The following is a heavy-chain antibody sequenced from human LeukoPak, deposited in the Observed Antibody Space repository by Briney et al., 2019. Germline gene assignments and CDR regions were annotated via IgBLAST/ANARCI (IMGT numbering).Heavy chain of an antibody. CDR2: INPNSGGT. CDR1: GFTFTDEY. V-gene: IGHV1-2*02. D-gene: IGHD5-18*01. J-gene: IGHJ5*02. Sequence: ASVKVSCKSSGFTFTDEYIHWVRQAPGQGLEWMGWINPNSGGTNYAQKFQGRVTMTRDTSISTAYMELSRLRSDDTAVYYCARDIVMVTYWFDPWGQGTLVTVSS. CDR3: ARDIVMVTYWFDP.